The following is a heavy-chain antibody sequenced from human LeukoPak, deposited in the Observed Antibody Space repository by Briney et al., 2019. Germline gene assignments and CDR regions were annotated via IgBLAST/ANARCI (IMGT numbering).Heavy chain of an antibody. CDR3: ARHRDSSGSQPHYYFDY. V-gene: IGHV4-31*03. D-gene: IGHD3-22*01. CDR1: GGSISSGGYY. J-gene: IGHJ4*02. CDR2: IYYSGST. Sequence: SQTLSLTCTVSGGSISSGGYYWNWIRQHPGKGLEWIGCIYYSGSTYYNPSLKSRVTISVDTSKNQFSLKLSSVTAADTAVYYCARHRDSSGSQPHYYFDYWGQGTLVTVSS.